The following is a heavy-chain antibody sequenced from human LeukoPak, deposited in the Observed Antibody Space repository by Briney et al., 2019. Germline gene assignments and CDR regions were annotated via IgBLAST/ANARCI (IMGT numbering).Heavy chain of an antibody. CDR1: GGSFSGYY. V-gene: IGHV4-34*01. Sequence: PSETLSLTCAVYGGSFSGYYWSWIRQPPGKGLEWIGEINHSGSTNYNPSLKSRVTISVDTSKNQFSLKLSSVTAADTAAYYCARGRKVNYYGSGSYYKYFDYWGQGTLVTVSS. CDR3: ARGRKVNYYGSGSYYKYFDY. J-gene: IGHJ4*02. D-gene: IGHD3-10*01. CDR2: INHSGST.